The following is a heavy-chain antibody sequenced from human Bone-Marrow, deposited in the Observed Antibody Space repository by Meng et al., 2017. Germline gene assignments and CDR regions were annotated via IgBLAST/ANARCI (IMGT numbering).Heavy chain of an antibody. D-gene: IGHD3-3*01. CDR2: ILYRGSE. V-gene: IGHV3-69-1*01. CDR3: ARFYYDFLSTRAYDY. J-gene: IGHJ4*02. CDR1: EFIVSDYD. Sequence: GESLKISCEAIEFIVSDYDMHWVRQAPGKGLEWVASILYRGSEHYTDSVQGRFTVSRDSTENTLILEMGSLRAEDTAVYYCARFYYDFLSTRAYDYWGQGTLVTVSS.